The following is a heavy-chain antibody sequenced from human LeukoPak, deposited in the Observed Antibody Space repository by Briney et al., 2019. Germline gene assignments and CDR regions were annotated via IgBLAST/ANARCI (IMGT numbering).Heavy chain of an antibody. D-gene: IGHD2-15*01. V-gene: IGHV1-8*01. Sequence: GASVKVSCKASGYTFTSYDINWVRQATGQGLEWMGWMNPNSGNTGYAQKFQGRVTMTRNTSIITDCMEMSSLRSEDTAVYYCARGLRLGYCSGGSCSGGFDPWGQGTLVTVSS. CDR1: GYTFTSYD. J-gene: IGHJ5*02. CDR3: ARGLRLGYCSGGSCSGGFDP. CDR2: MNPNSGNT.